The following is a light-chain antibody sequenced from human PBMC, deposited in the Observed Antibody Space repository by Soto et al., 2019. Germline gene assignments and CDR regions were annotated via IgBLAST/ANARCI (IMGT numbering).Light chain of an antibody. Sequence: EVVLTQSPGTLSLSPGERATLSCRASQSVSNNYVAWYQQKPGQAPTLLIFGSSDRPTDIPDRFSCSGSGTDFTITLSRLEPEDFAVYYCQQYGSSPPYTFGQGTKLEIK. J-gene: IGKJ2*01. CDR1: QSVSNNY. CDR3: QQYGSSPPYT. V-gene: IGKV3-20*01. CDR2: GSS.